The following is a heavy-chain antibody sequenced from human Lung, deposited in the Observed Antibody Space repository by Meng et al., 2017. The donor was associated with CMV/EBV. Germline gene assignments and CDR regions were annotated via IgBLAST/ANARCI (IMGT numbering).Heavy chain of an antibody. CDR1: GFTISNAK. V-gene: IGHV3-15*01. J-gene: IGHJ4*02. CDR3: TTVNWNYYAY. D-gene: IGHD1-1*01. CDR2: IKPTTEHETI. Sequence: GESLKISCAGSGFTISNAKISWVRQAPGKGLEWVARIKPTTEHETIDYAAPVEGRFTISRDDSRNTVYLQMNSLKSEDTAVYFCTTVNWNYYAYWGQGTVVXVSS.